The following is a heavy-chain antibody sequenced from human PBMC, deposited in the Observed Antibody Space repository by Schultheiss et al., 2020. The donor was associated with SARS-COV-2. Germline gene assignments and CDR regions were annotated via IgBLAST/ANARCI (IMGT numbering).Heavy chain of an antibody. Sequence: GGSLRLSCAASGFTFSSYGMHWVRQAPGKGLEWVAVIWYDGSNKYYADSVKGRMTLSRDNSKNTVYLQMSSLRPEDTAVYYCAKDYYDSSNSYGTLDYWGQGTLVTVSS. J-gene: IGHJ4*02. CDR2: IWYDGSNK. D-gene: IGHD3-22*01. CDR3: AKDYYDSSNSYGTLDY. CDR1: GFTFSSYG. V-gene: IGHV3-30*02.